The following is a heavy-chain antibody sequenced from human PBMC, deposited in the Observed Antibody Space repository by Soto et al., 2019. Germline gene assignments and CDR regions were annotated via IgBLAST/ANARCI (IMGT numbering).Heavy chain of an antibody. V-gene: IGHV1-3*01. J-gene: IGHJ4*02. CDR3: ARSHQRGYSYGYSDY. Sequence: VSVKVSCKASGYTFTSYAMHWVRQAPGQRLEWMGWINAGNGNTKYSQKFQGRVTITRDTSKNQFSLKLTSVTAADTAVYYCARSHQRGYSYGYSDYWGQGTLVTVSS. CDR1: GYTFTSYA. CDR2: INAGNGNT. D-gene: IGHD5-18*01.